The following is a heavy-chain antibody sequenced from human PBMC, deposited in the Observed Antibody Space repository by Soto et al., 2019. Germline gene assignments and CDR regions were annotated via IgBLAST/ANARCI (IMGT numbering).Heavy chain of an antibody. V-gene: IGHV1-2*02. J-gene: IGHJ6*02. Sequence: ASVQVSCKASVYTFTGYYMHWLRQAPGQGLEWMGWINPNSGGTNYAQKFQGRVTMTRDTSISTAYMELSRLRSDDTAVYYCASRSYYYYYYGMDVWGQGTTVTVSS. CDR1: VYTFTGYY. CDR3: ASRSYYYYYYGMDV. CDR2: INPNSGGT.